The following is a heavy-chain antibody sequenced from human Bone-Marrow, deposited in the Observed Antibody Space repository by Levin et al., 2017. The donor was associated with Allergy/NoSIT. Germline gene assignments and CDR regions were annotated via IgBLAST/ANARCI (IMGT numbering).Heavy chain of an antibody. V-gene: IGHV4-39*01. Sequence: MSSETLSLTCTVSGGSISRNNYYWAWIRQSPGKGLEWIGYIYYSGNTYHNPSLKSRVTISIDTSKNQFSLKLSSVTAADTAVYYCARTDIDHTSGFDGSYVFDIWGQGTKVTVSS. D-gene: IGHD6-19*01. CDR3: ARTDIDHTSGFDGSYVFDI. CDR1: GGSISRNNYY. CDR2: IYYSGNT. J-gene: IGHJ3*02.